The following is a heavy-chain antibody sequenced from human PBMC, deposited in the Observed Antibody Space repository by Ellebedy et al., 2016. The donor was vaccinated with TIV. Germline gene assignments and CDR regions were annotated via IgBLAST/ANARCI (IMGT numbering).Heavy chain of an antibody. CDR2: IYWDDDK. CDR1: GFSLSTSGVG. D-gene: IGHD3-10*01. Sequence: SGPTLVKPTQTLTLTCTFSGFSLSTSGVGVGWIRQPPGKALEWLALIYWDDDKRYSPSLKSRLTITKDTSKNQVVLTMTNMDPVDTATYYCAHRNNLLYYYGSGIHADSFDIWGQGTMVTVSS. V-gene: IGHV2-5*02. CDR3: AHRNNLLYYYGSGIHADSFDI. J-gene: IGHJ3*02.